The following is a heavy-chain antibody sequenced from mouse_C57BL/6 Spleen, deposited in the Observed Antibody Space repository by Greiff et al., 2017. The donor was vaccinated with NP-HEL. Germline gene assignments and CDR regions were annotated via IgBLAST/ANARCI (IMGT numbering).Heavy chain of an antibody. Sequence: VQLQQPGAELVKPGASVTLSCKASGYTFTSYWMQWVNQRPGQGLEWIGEIDPSDSYTNYNQKFKGKATLTVDTSSSTAYMQLSSLRAEDAAVYYGARKDYGGFAYWGQGTLVTVSA. D-gene: IGHD1-1*01. CDR3: ARKDYGGFAY. J-gene: IGHJ3*01. V-gene: IGHV1-50*01. CDR2: IDPSDSYT. CDR1: GYTFTSYW.